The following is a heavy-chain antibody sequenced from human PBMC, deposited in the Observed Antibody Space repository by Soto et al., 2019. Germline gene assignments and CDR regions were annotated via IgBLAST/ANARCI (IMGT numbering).Heavy chain of an antibody. CDR2: IWYDGSNK. Sequence: LRLSCAASGFPFSSYGMHWVRQAPGKGLDWVGVIWYDGSNKDYAESVKGRFTISRDNSKNILYLQMNSLRADDTAVYYCASSINWGQGTLVTVYS. CDR1: GFPFSSYG. CDR3: ASSIN. J-gene: IGHJ4*02. V-gene: IGHV3-33*03.